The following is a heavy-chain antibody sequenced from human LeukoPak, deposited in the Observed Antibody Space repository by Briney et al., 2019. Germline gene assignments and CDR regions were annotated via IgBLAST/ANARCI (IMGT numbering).Heavy chain of an antibody. Sequence: SETLSLTCTVSGGSISSSSYYWGWIRQPPGKGLEWIGSIYYSGSTYYNPSLKSRVTISVDTSKNQFSLKLSSVTAADTAVYYCARVTRATHFDYWGQGTLVTVSS. V-gene: IGHV4-39*07. D-gene: IGHD5-12*01. J-gene: IGHJ4*02. CDR1: GGSISSSSYY. CDR3: ARVTRATHFDY. CDR2: IYYSGST.